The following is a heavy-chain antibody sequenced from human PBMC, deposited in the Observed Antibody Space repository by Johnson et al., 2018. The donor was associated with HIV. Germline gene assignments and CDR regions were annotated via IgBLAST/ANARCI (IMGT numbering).Heavy chain of an antibody. Sequence: VQLVESGGGFIQPGGSLRLSCAASGFSVSSNYMSWVRQAPGKGLEWVSVIYSGGSTYYADSVKGRFTISRDNSKNKLYLQKNSLRAEDTAVFYCARDRYYGLAWGWAFDIWGQGTMVTVSS. CDR2: IYSGGST. CDR1: GFSVSSNY. V-gene: IGHV3-66*01. J-gene: IGHJ3*02. CDR3: ARDRYYGLAWGWAFDI. D-gene: IGHD3-16*01.